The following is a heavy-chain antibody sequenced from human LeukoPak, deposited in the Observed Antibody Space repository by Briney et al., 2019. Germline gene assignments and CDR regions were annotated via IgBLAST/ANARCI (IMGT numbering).Heavy chain of an antibody. D-gene: IGHD2-2*01. Sequence: ASVKVSCKASGGTFSSYAISWVRQGPGQGLGWMGRIIPIFGIANYAQKFQGRVTITADKSTSTAYMELSSLRSEDTAVYYCARSRDCSSTSCSPYYYYGMDVWGQGTTVTVSS. CDR2: IIPIFGIA. CDR1: GGTFSSYA. CDR3: ARSRDCSSTSCSPYYYYGMDV. V-gene: IGHV1-69*04. J-gene: IGHJ6*02.